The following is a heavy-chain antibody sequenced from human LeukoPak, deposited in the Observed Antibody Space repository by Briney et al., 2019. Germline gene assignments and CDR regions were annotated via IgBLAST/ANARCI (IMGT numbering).Heavy chain of an antibody. CDR1: GFNFSRYS. D-gene: IGHD2-2*01. V-gene: IGHV3-21*01. CDR2: ISSSSSYI. J-gene: IGHJ4*02. Sequence: GGSLRLSCAASGFNFSRYSMNWVRQAPGKGLEWVSSISSSSSYIYYADSVKGRFTISRDNAKNSLYLQMNSLRAEDTAVYYCARGGGRCSSTSCPFDYWGQGTLVTVSS. CDR3: ARGGGRCSSTSCPFDY.